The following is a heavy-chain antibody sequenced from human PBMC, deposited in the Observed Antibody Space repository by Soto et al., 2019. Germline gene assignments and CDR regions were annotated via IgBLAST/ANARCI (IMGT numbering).Heavy chain of an antibody. V-gene: IGHV4-38-2*02. CDR2: IYHRGAT. J-gene: IGHJ4*02. Sequence: SETLSLTCSVSGSSINSGNYWGWIRQDPGKGREGMGSIYHRGATYYTPCINPRTTISHASGKNQFTLRLTAETAEDTAVYCWTRDRSDRSGHDYDHWGQGTLVTVSS. CDR1: GSSINSGNY. CDR3: TRDRSDRSGHDYDH. D-gene: IGHD2-15*01.